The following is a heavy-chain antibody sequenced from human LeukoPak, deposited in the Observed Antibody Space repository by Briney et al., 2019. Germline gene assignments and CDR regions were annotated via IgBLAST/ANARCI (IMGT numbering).Heavy chain of an antibody. J-gene: IGHJ4*02. CDR3: ARDSPLDY. CDR1: GFTFSGSG. V-gene: IGHV3-30*19. Sequence: GESLRLSCAASGFTFSGSGMHWVRQAPGKGLEWVAVISYDGSNKYYADSVKGRFTISRDNSKNTLYLQMNSLRAEDTAVYYCARDSPLDYWGQGTLVTVSS. CDR2: ISYDGSNK.